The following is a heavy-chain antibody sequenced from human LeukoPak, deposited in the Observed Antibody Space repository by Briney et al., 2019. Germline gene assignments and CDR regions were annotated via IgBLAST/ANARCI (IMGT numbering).Heavy chain of an antibody. Sequence: ASVKVSRKASNYTFTSHDISWVRQAPGQGLEWMGWISPYTGNTKYAQKFQGRVTMTTSTSTSIVYMELRSLRSDDTAVYFCAREGGTWVPFDYWGQGTLVTVSS. CDR3: AREGGTWVPFDY. D-gene: IGHD1-1*01. J-gene: IGHJ4*02. V-gene: IGHV1-18*01. CDR1: NYTFTSHD. CDR2: ISPYTGNT.